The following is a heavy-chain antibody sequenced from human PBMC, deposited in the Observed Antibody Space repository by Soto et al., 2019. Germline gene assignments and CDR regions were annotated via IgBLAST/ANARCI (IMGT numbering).Heavy chain of an antibody. V-gene: IGHV4-4*02. CDR2: IYHSGST. CDR3: ARVGGTIFGVVIGDYYGMDV. D-gene: IGHD3-3*01. Sequence: PAETLSLTCAVSGGSISSSNWWSWVRQPPGKGREWIGGIYHSGSTNYNPSLKSRVTISVDKSKNQFSLKLSSVTAEDTAVHYCARVGGTIFGVVIGDYYGMDVWGQGTTVTVSS. J-gene: IGHJ6*02. CDR1: GGSISSSNW.